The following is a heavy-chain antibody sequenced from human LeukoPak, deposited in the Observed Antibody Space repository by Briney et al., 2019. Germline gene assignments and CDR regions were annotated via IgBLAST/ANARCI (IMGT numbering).Heavy chain of an antibody. D-gene: IGHD6-6*01. Sequence: GGSLSLSCPASGFTFSSYAMSWVRPAPGKGLEWVSAISGSGGTTYNADSVRGRFTTSRDNSKNTLYLQMNSLRAEDTAVYYCATSPVYSSSGHFDYWGQGTLVTVSS. J-gene: IGHJ4*02. CDR3: ATSPVYSSSGHFDY. CDR2: ISGSGGTT. CDR1: GFTFSSYA. V-gene: IGHV3-23*01.